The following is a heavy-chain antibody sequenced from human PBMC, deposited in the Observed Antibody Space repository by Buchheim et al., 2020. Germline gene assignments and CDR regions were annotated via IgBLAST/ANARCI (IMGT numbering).Heavy chain of an antibody. CDR1: GFTFSSYW. D-gene: IGHD6-19*01. CDR3: ARVSSGWLYYYYYYGMDV. Sequence: EVQLVESGGGLVQPGGSLRLSCAASGFTFSSYWMSWVRQAPGKGLEWVANIKQDGSEKYYVDSVKGRFTISRYNAKNSLYLQMNSLRAEDTAVYYCARVSSGWLYYYYYYGMDVWGQGTT. J-gene: IGHJ6*02. V-gene: IGHV3-7*01. CDR2: IKQDGSEK.